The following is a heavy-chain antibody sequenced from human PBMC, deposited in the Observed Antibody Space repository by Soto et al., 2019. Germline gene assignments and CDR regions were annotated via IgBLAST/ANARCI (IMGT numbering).Heavy chain of an antibody. CDR2: ISGSGDST. CDR1: AFTFSSYA. D-gene: IGHD5-18*01. CDR3: AKDGRIHLYSAPFDY. J-gene: IGHJ4*02. V-gene: IGHV3-23*01. Sequence: EVQLLESGGGLVQQGGSLRLSCAASAFTFSSYAMSWVRQTPRKGLEWVSSISGSGDSTFYADSVKGRFTISRDNSKNTLSLEMSSLRAEDTAIYFCAKDGRIHLYSAPFDYWGQGALVSVTS.